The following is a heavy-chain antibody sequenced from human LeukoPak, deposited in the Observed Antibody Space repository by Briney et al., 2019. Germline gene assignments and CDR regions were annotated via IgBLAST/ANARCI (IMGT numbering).Heavy chain of an antibody. Sequence: GVSLRLSCAASGFTFSSYSMNWVRQAPGKGLEWVSSISSSSSYIYYADSVKGRFTISRDNAKNSLYLQMNSLRAEDTAVYYCARDLSSGWDDYWGQGTLVTVSS. CDR3: ARDLSSGWDDY. CDR2: ISSSSSYI. D-gene: IGHD6-19*01. J-gene: IGHJ4*02. CDR1: GFTFSSYS. V-gene: IGHV3-21*01.